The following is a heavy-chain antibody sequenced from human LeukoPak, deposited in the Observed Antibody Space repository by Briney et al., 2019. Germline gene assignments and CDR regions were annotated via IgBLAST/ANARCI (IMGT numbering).Heavy chain of an antibody. V-gene: IGHV3-23*01. CDR1: GFIFSSYA. D-gene: IGHD6-19*01. CDR3: AREGSSGWYPY. CDR2: ISGSGGST. Sequence: GGSLRLSCAASGFIFSSYAMSWVRQAPGKGLEWVSAISGSGGSTYYADSVKGRFTISRDNSKNTLFLQMNSLRAEDTSMYYCAREGSSGWYPYWGQGTLVTVSS. J-gene: IGHJ4*02.